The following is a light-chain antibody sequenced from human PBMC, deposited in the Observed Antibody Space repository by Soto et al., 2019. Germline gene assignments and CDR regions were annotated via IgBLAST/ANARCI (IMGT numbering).Light chain of an antibody. J-gene: IGLJ1*01. V-gene: IGLV1-40*01. CDR1: NSSIGAGYD. Sequence: QAVATQPPSVTGAPGQRISISCTGSNSSIGAGYDVHWYQQLPGTAPKLLIYGNDSRPSGVPDRFSGSKSGTSASLAITGLQAEDEADYYCQSYDGSLSGYVFGSGTKLTVL. CDR3: QSYDGSLSGYV. CDR2: GND.